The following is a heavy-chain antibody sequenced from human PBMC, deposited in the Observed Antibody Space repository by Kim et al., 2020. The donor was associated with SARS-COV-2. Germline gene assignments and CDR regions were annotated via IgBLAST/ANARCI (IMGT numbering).Heavy chain of an antibody. CDR2: IKQDGSEK. V-gene: IGHV3-7*01. CDR3: AREYRTTGTTEAAFDI. CDR1: GFTFSSYW. J-gene: IGHJ3*02. D-gene: IGHD1-1*01. Sequence: LSLTCAASGFTFSSYWMSWVRQAPGKGLEWVANIKQDGSEKYYVDSVKGRFTISRDNAKNSLYLQMNSLRAEDTAVYYCAREYRTTGTTEAAFDIWGQGTMVTVSS.